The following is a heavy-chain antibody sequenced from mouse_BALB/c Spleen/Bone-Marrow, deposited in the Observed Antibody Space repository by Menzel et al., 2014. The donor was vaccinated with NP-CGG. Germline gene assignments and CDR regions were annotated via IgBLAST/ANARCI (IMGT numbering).Heavy chain of an antibody. V-gene: IGHV5-17*02. CDR1: GFNFSNLG. CDR3: ARGGNFAWLAY. Sequence: PLGGSGGGFVQPGGSRKLSCAASGFNFSNLGMHWVRKAPEKGLEWVAYISSGMSTIYYADTVKGRFTISRDNPKNTLFLQMTSLRSEDTAMYYCARGGNFAWLAYWGQATLVTVSA. J-gene: IGHJ3*01. D-gene: IGHD2-1*01. CDR2: ISSGMSTI.